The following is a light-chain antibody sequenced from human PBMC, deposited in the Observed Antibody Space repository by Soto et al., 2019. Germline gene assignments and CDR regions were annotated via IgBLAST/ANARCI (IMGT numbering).Light chain of an antibody. CDR2: EVT. J-gene: IGLJ3*02. CDR3: SSYTSESTLV. CDR1: SSDVGGYTY. Sequence: QSALTQPASVSGSPGQSITISCTGTSSDVGGYTYVSWHQQLPGKAPKLLIYEVTNRPSGISNRFSGSKSGNTASLTISGLQTEDEADYYCSSYTSESTLVFGGGTKLTVL. V-gene: IGLV2-14*01.